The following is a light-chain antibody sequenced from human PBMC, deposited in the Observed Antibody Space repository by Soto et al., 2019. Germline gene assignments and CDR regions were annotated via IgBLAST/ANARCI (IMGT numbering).Light chain of an antibody. CDR2: KTS. V-gene: IGKV1-5*03. CDR1: QTIYDW. J-gene: IGKJ1*01. CDR3: QQYNIYWT. Sequence: DIQMTQSPSTLSASVGDRVTITCRASQTIYDWLAWYQQKPGKAPKLLIYKTSNLQSGVPSRFSGSASGTDFTLTISSLQLDDFATYYCQQYNIYWTFGQGTKVEIK.